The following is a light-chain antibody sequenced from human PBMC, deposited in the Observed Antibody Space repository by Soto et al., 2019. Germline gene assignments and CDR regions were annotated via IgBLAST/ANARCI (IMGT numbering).Light chain of an antibody. CDR1: SSDVGGYNF. CDR2: EVS. CDR3: CSHSTSVTWM. J-gene: IGLJ3*02. V-gene: IGLV2-14*03. Sequence: QSALTQTASVSGSPEQSITISCTGSSSDVGGYNFVSWYQQHPGKAPKLIIHEVSNRPSGVSNRFSGSKSGNTASLTISGLQAEDEAVYYCCSHSTSVTWMFGGGTKLTVL.